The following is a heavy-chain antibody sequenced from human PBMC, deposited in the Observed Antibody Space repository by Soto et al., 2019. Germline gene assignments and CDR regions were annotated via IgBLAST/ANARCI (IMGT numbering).Heavy chain of an antibody. CDR2: IIPILGIA. Sequence: QVQLVQSGAEVKKPGSSVKVSCKASGGTFSSYTISWVRQAPGQGLEWMGRIIPILGIANYAQKFQGRVTITAGESTSTAYMELSSVRSDDTAVYYCASEQRSSGLSYYYSYGMDVWGQGTTVTVSS. J-gene: IGHJ6*02. CDR1: GGTFSSYT. V-gene: IGHV1-69*02. CDR3: ASEQRSSGLSYYYSYGMDV. D-gene: IGHD6-19*01.